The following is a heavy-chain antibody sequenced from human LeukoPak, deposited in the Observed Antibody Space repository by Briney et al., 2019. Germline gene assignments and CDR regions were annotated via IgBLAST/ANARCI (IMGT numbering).Heavy chain of an antibody. CDR1: GQTLSDLS. CDR3: VTGLTTMAVDYFDY. D-gene: IGHD5-18*01. J-gene: IGHJ4*02. Sequence: ASVKVSCKVSGQTLSDLSIHWLRQPPGKGLEWLGGSDPEDGERIYAQMFQGRVTMTEDTSIDTAYMELSSLRSEDTAVYYCVTGLTTMAVDYFDYWGQGTLVTVSP. CDR2: SDPEDGER. V-gene: IGHV1-24*01.